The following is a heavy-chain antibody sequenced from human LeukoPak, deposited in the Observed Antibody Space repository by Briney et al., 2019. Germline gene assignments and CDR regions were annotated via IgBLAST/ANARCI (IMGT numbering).Heavy chain of an antibody. CDR2: ISGSGGST. V-gene: IGHV3-23*01. J-gene: IGHJ4*02. CDR1: GFTFSSYA. D-gene: IGHD3-3*01. CDR3: AKGNDFWSGYCFDY. Sequence: PGGSLRLSCAASGFTFSSYAMSWVRQAPGKGLEWVSAISGSGGSTYYADSVKGRFTISRDNSKNTLYLQMNSLRAGDTAVYYCAKGNDFWSGYCFDYWGQGTLVTVSS.